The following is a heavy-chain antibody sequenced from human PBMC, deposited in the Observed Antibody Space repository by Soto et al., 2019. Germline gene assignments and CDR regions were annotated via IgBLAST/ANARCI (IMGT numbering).Heavy chain of an antibody. J-gene: IGHJ6*02. Sequence: PGGSLRLSCAASGFTFSSYGMHWVRQAPGKGLEWVAVIWYDGSNKYYADSVKGRFTISRDNSKNTLYLQMNSLRAEDTAVYYCARDGFANYYGSGSYYNYYYYGMDVWGQGTTVTVSS. D-gene: IGHD3-10*01. CDR3: ARDGFANYYGSGSYYNYYYYGMDV. CDR1: GFTFSSYG. CDR2: IWYDGSNK. V-gene: IGHV3-33*01.